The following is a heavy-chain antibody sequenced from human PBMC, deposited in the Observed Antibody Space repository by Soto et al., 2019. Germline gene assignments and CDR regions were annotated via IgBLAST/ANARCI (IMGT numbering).Heavy chain of an antibody. Sequence: SETLSLTCTVSGGSISNNNYYWGWVRQPPGKGLVWIGSIYYTGSTDYNPSLKSRVTISVDTSENQFSLNLSSVTAADTAMYYCARDGVSSTEYTWNYGTYFDYWGQGALVTVS. CDR2: IYYTGST. J-gene: IGHJ4*02. D-gene: IGHD1-7*01. V-gene: IGHV4-39*02. CDR1: GGSISNNNYY. CDR3: ARDGVSSTEYTWNYGTYFDY.